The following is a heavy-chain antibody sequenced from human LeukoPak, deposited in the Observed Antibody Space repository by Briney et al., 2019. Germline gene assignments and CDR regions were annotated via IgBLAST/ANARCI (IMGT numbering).Heavy chain of an antibody. J-gene: IGHJ4*02. D-gene: IGHD4-17*01. V-gene: IGHV5-51*01. CDR3: ARPLYLTTVTTSGLDY. Sequence: GESLKISCKGSGYRFTSHWIGWVRQMPGKGLEWMGIIYPSDSDTTYSPSFQGQVTISADKSISTAYLQWSSLKASDTAMYYCARPLYLTTVTTSGLDYWGQGTLVTVSS. CDR1: GYRFTSHW. CDR2: IYPSDSDT.